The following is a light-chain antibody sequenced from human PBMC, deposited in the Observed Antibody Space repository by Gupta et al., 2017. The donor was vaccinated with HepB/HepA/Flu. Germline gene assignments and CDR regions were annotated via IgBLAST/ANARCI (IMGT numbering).Light chain of an antibody. V-gene: IGKV1-6*01. Sequence: AIQMTQSPSSMSASVGDRVTITCRASQGIRNDLGWYQQKPGKAPKLLIYAGSSLQSGVPSRFSGSGSGTDFTLTISSLQPEDFATYYCRQDYNYPPTFGQGTKVEIK. CDR1: QGIRND. CDR2: AGS. CDR3: RQDYNYPPT. J-gene: IGKJ1*01.